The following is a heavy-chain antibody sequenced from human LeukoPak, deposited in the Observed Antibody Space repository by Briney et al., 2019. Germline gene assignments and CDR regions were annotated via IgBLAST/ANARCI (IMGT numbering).Heavy chain of an antibody. CDR3: AREQWAGYSSGWYWVDY. CDR1: GFTFSDYY. J-gene: IGHJ4*02. V-gene: IGHV3-11*04. Sequence: PGGSLRLSCAASGFTFSDYYMSWIRQAPGKGLEWVSYISSSGSTIYYADSVKGRFTISRDNAKNSLYLQMNSLRAEDTAVYYCAREQWAGYSSGWYWVDYWGQGTLVTVSS. D-gene: IGHD6-19*01. CDR2: ISSSGSTI.